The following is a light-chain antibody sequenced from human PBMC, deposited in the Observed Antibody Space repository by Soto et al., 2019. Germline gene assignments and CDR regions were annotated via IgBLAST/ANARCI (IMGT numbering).Light chain of an antibody. CDR2: EVS. J-gene: IGLJ1*01. Sequence: QSVLTQPASVSGSPGQSITISCTGTSSDVGSYNLVSWYQQHPGKAPKLMIYEVSKRPSGVSNRFSGSKSGNTASLTISGLQAEDEADYYCCSYAVLFGNGTKVTVL. CDR3: CSYAVL. V-gene: IGLV2-23*02. CDR1: SSDVGSYNL.